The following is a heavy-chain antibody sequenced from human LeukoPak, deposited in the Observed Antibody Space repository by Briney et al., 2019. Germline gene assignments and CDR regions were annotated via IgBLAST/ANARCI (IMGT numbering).Heavy chain of an antibody. CDR3: AKGSSTWHDLAL. CDR2: ITSSSTYI. Sequence: GGSLRLSCAASGFTFSSYSMNWVRQAPGKGLEWVSSITSSSTYIYYADSVKGRFTISRDNSENTLYLQMNSLRAEDTALYYCAKGSSTWHDLALWGQGTLVTVSS. D-gene: IGHD6-13*01. CDR1: GFTFSSYS. J-gene: IGHJ4*02. V-gene: IGHV3-21*01.